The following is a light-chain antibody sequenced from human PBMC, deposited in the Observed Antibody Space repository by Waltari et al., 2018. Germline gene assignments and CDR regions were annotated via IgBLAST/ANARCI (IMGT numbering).Light chain of an antibody. CDR2: KIS. V-gene: IGKV2-24*01. J-gene: IGKJ1*01. Sequence: DIVLTQTPLSSPVTLGQPASISCRSSQSLVHSDGNTLLGWLQQRPGQPPRLLVSKISNRCAGVPDRFSGSGAGTDFTLKISRVEAEDVGVYYCMQTTRFWTFGQGTRVEIK. CDR1: QSLVHSDGNTL. CDR3: MQTTRFWT.